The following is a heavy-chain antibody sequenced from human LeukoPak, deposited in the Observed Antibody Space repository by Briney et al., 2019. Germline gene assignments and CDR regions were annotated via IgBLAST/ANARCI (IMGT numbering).Heavy chain of an antibody. J-gene: IGHJ4*02. CDR2: ISSSSSTI. CDR1: GFTFSSDA. CDR3: AKGDPGIAAAGDFDY. Sequence: GGTLSLSCSASGFTFSSDAMSWVRQAPGKGLEWVSYISSSSSTIYYADSVKGRFTISRDNAKNSLYLQMNSLRAADTAVYYCAKGDPGIAAAGDFDYWGQGTLVTVSS. V-gene: IGHV3-48*04. D-gene: IGHD6-13*01.